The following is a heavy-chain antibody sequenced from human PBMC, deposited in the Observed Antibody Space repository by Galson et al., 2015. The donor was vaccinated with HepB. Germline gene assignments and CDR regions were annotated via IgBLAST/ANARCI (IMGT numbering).Heavy chain of an antibody. D-gene: IGHD4-17*01. Sequence: TLSLTCAVYGGSFSGYYWSWIRQPPGKGLEWIGEINHSGSTNYNPSLKSRVTISVDTSKNQFSLKLSSVTAADTAVYYCARPLRRSKDYGKMIGWFDPWGQGTLVTVSS. V-gene: IGHV4-34*01. CDR1: GGSFSGYY. CDR3: ARPLRRSKDYGKMIGWFDP. J-gene: IGHJ5*02. CDR2: INHSGST.